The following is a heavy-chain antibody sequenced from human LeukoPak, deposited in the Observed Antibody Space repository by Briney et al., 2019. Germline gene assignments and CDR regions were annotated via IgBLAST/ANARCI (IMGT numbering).Heavy chain of an antibody. CDR3: ARSGGDFWSGSFGYLGY. Sequence: KPSATLSLTCTVSGGSISSYYWSWFRQPAGKGLEWIGRIYIPGSTNYNPSLKSRVTMSVDTSKSQFALRLSSVTAADTAVYYCARSGGDFWSGSFGYLGYWGQGTLVTVSA. CDR2: IYIPGST. CDR1: GGSISSYY. V-gene: IGHV4-4*07. J-gene: IGHJ4*02. D-gene: IGHD3-3*01.